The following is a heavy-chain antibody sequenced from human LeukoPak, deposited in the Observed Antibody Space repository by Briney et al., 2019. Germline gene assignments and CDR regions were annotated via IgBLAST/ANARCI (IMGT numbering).Heavy chain of an antibody. J-gene: IGHJ3*02. CDR3: ARWSFGSGSYAFDI. V-gene: IGHV4-59*08. Sequence: SETLSPACTLSSGSISSVYCNWVRQLPGEGLGWVGYIYYSGTTNYNPSLKSRVTMSVDTSKNQFSLKLNSVTAADTAVYYCARWSFGSGSYAFDIWGQGTMVTVSS. CDR2: IYYSGTT. CDR1: SGSISSVY. D-gene: IGHD3-10*01.